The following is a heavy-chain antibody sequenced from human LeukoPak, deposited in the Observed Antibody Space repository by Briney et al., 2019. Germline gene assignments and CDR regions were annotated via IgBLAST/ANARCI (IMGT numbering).Heavy chain of an antibody. CDR1: GFTFSSYS. V-gene: IGHV3-21*01. Sequence: PGGSLRLSCAASGFTFSSYSMNWVRQAPGKGLEWVSSISSSSSYIYYADSVKGRFTISRDNAKNSLYLQMNSLRAEDTAVYYCARLRADYYYMGVWGEGTTVTVSS. CDR2: ISSSSSYI. CDR3: ARLRADYYYMGV. J-gene: IGHJ6*03.